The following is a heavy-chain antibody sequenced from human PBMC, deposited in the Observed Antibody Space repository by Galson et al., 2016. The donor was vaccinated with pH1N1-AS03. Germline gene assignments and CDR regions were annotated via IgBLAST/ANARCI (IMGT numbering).Heavy chain of an antibody. CDR2: VYWNDDI. CDR3: ARAYYGDFADWFDP. V-gene: IGHV2-5*01. D-gene: IGHD4-17*01. J-gene: IGHJ5*02. Sequence: GWVRQAPGKGLEWLAIVYWNDDIRYSPSLRNRLTITKDTSKSQVVLTMTNMDPVDTATYFCARAYYGDFADWFDPWGQGTLVTVSS.